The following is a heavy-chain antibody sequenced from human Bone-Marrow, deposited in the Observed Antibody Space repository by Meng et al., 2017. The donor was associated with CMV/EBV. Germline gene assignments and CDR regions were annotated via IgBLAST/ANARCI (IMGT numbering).Heavy chain of an antibody. CDR2: IWYDGSNK. CDR3: AKGLIAAASGFDY. CDR1: GFTFSSYG. J-gene: IGHJ4*02. Sequence: GASLKSSCPASGFTFSSYGMHWVRQAPGKGLEWVAVIWYDGSNKYYADSVKGRFTISRDNSKNTLYLQMNSLRAEDTAVYYCAKGLIAAASGFDYWGQGTLVTVSS. D-gene: IGHD6-13*01. V-gene: IGHV3-33*06.